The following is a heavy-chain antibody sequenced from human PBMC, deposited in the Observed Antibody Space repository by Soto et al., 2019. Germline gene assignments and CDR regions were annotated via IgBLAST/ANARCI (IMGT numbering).Heavy chain of an antibody. CDR2: IIPIFGTA. CDR1: GGTFSSYA. Sequence: GASVKVSCKASGGTFSSYAISWVRQAPGQGLEWMGGIIPIFGTANYAQKFQGRVTITADEPTSTAYMELSSLRSEDTAVYYCARNYGDSKSFDYWGQGTLVTVSS. CDR3: ARNYGDSKSFDY. D-gene: IGHD4-17*01. J-gene: IGHJ4*02. V-gene: IGHV1-69*13.